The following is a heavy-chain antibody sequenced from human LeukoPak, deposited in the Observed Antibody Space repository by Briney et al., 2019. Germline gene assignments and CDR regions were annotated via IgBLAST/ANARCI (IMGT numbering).Heavy chain of an antibody. V-gene: IGHV1-2*02. Sequence: ASVKVSCKASGYTFTGYYMHWVRQAPGQGLEWMGWINPNSGGTNYAQKFQGRVTMTRDTSISTAYMELSRLRSDDTAVYYCARCAAKYNWFDPWGQGTPVTVSS. D-gene: IGHD6-25*01. CDR2: INPNSGGT. CDR1: GYTFTGYY. J-gene: IGHJ5*02. CDR3: ARCAAKYNWFDP.